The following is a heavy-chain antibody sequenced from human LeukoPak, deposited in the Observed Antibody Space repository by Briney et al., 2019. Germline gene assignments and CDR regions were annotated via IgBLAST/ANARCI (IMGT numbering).Heavy chain of an antibody. V-gene: IGHV3-23*01. CDR1: GFVFSSLD. J-gene: IGHJ4*02. D-gene: IGHD1-26*01. Sequence: GGSLRLSCAASGFVFSSLDMGWVRQAPDKGLEWVSTISGSGGGTYYADSVKGRFTISRDDSKNTLYLQMNSLRADDTAVYYCAKDLGRYRNNFFDYWGQGNLVTVSS. CDR2: ISGSGGGT. CDR3: AKDLGRYRNNFFDY.